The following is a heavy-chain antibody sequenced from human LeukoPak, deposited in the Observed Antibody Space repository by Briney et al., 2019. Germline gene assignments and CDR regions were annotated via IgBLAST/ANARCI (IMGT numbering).Heavy chain of an antibody. CDR1: GFTFSSYS. V-gene: IGHV3-48*01. J-gene: IGHJ6*03. D-gene: IGHD6-6*01. CDR3: ARDQKMSSSSRYYYMDV. Sequence: GGSLRLSCAASGFTFSSYSMNWVRQAPGKGLEWVSYISSSSSTIYYADSVKGRFTISRDNAKNSLYLQMNSLRAEDTAVYYCARDQKMSSSSRYYYMDVWGKGTTVTVSS. CDR2: ISSSSSTI.